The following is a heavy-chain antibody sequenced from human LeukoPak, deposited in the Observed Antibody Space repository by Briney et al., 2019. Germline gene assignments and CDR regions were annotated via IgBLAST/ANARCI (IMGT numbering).Heavy chain of an antibody. V-gene: IGHV3-74*01. CDR3: ARDVVGDLWFIPLDN. J-gene: IGHJ4*02. CDR1: GFTFSSYW. D-gene: IGHD3-10*01. CDR2: INSDGSST. Sequence: GGSLRLSCAASGFTFSSYWMHWVRQAPGKGLVWVSRINSDGSSTSNADSVKGRFTISRDNAMNTLYLQINSLRAEDTAVYYCARDVVGDLWFIPLDNWGQGTLVTVSS.